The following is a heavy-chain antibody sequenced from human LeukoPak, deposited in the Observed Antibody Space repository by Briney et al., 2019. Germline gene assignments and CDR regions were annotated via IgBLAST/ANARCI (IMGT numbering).Heavy chain of an antibody. J-gene: IGHJ4*02. V-gene: IGHV1-2*02. CDR1: GYTFTGYY. CDR2: INPNSGGT. D-gene: IGHD3-22*01. CDR3: ASRVGYYYDSSGYYLPPQFDY. Sequence: ASVKVSCKASGYTFTGYYMHWVRQAPGQGLEWMGWINPNSGGTNYAQKFQGRVTMTGDTSISTAYMELSRLRSDDTAVYYCASRVGYYYDSSGYYLPPQFDYWGQGTLVTVSS.